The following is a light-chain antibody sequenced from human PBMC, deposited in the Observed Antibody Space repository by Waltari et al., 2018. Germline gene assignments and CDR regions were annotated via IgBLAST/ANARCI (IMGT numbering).Light chain of an antibody. V-gene: IGLV2-8*01. CDR1: NSDVGAYND. CDR2: EIN. Sequence: QSALTQPPSASASPGQSVTISCTGANSDVGAYNDVSCYQQHPDKAPIVIIFEINRRPSEVPDRFSASKSGSTASLTGAGLPAEDEADYYCTSYAGNNKVVFGGGTSLTVL. J-gene: IGLJ2*01. CDR3: TSYAGNNKVV.